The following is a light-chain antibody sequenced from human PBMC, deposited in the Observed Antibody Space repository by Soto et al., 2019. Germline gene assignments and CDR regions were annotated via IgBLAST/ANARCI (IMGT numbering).Light chain of an antibody. V-gene: IGLV1-40*01. CDR2: GNN. Sequence: QSVVTQPPPVSGAPGQRVTISCTGSSSNIGAGYDVHWYQQLPGTAPKLLIYGNNNRPSGVPDRFSGSKSGTSASLAITGLQAEDEVDYYCQSYDSSLSGPVFGGGTKLTVL. J-gene: IGLJ2*01. CDR1: SSNIGAGYD. CDR3: QSYDSSLSGPV.